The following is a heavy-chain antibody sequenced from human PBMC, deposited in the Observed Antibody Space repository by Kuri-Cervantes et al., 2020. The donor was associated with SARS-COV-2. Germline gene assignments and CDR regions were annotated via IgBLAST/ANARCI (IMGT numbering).Heavy chain of an antibody. CDR3: SSSRGSGSDYHYNGMDI. D-gene: IGHD3-10*01. V-gene: IGHV4-4*02. Sequence: SETLSLTCAVSGGSISSSNWWSWVRQPPGKGLEWIGEIYHSGSTNYNSSLKSRVTISVDKSKNQFSLKLSFVTAADTAVYYCSSSRGSGSDYHYNGMDIWGQGTTVTVSS. J-gene: IGHJ6*02. CDR1: GGSISSSNW. CDR2: IYHSGST.